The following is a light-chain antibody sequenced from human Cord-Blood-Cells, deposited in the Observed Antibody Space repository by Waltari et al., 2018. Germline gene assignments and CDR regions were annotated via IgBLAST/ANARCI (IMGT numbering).Light chain of an antibody. Sequence: SYVLTQPPSVSVAPGKTARITCGGNELASKNMHWYQQKPGQAPVLVVYDDSDRPSGIPERFSGSNSGNTATLTISRVEAGDEADYYCQVWDSSSDVVFGGGTKLTVL. CDR1: ELASKN. J-gene: IGLJ2*01. V-gene: IGLV3-21*03. CDR3: QVWDSSSDVV. CDR2: DDS.